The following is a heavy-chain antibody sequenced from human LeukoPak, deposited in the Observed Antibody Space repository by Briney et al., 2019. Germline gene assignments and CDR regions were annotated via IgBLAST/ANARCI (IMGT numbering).Heavy chain of an antibody. CDR1: GFSLSSYW. V-gene: IGHV3-7*01. Sequence: PGGSLRLSCADSGFSLSSYWMSWVRQAPGKGLEGVANIKQDEIEKYHVDSAKGRFTISRDNTQNSLYLRMNSLAAEDTAVCYCASDYSSSYWGQGTLVTVSS. CDR3: ASDYSSSY. CDR2: IKQDEIEK. D-gene: IGHD6-13*01. J-gene: IGHJ4*02.